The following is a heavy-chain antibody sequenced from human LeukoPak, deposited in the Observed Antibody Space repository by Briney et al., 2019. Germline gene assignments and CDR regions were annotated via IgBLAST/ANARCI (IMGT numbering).Heavy chain of an antibody. CDR3: ARGYISAGTLSHFDY. J-gene: IGHJ4*02. V-gene: IGHV4-4*07. CDR2: IYTSGST. CDR1: GGSISSYY. D-gene: IGHD3-10*01. Sequence: SETLSLTCTVSGGSISSYYWSWIRQPAGKGLEWIGRIYTSGSTNYNPSLKSRVTMSVDTSKNQFSLKLSSVTAADTAVYYCARGYISAGTLSHFDYWGQGTLVTVSS.